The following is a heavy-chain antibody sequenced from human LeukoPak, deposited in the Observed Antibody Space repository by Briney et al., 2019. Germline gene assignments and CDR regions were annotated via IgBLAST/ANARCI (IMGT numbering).Heavy chain of an antibody. CDR3: ARDRGTTVVKALDY. CDR1: GFTFSSYG. D-gene: IGHD4-23*01. J-gene: IGHJ4*02. V-gene: IGHV3-30*02. Sequence: GGSLRLSCAASGFTFSSYGMHWVRQVPGKGLEWVAFIRYDGSNKYYADSVKGRFTISRDNSKNTLYLQMNSLRAEDTAVYYCARDRGTTVVKALDYRGQGTLVTVSS. CDR2: IRYDGSNK.